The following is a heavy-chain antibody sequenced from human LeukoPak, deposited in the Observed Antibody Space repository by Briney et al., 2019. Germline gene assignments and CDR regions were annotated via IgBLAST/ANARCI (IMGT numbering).Heavy chain of an antibody. CDR3: ARLLVRPVAAFDY. J-gene: IGHJ4*02. D-gene: IGHD6-13*01. Sequence: SETLSLTCTVSGGSISSSSYYWGWIRQPPGKGLEWIGSIYYSGSTYYNPSLRSRVTISVDTSKNQFSLKLSSVTAADTAVYYCARLLVRPVAAFDYWGQGTLVTVSS. CDR2: IYYSGST. V-gene: IGHV4-39*01. CDR1: GGSISSSSYY.